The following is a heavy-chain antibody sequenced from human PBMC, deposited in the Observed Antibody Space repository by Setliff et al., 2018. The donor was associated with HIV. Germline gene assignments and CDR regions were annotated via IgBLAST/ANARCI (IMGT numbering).Heavy chain of an antibody. CDR1: GYSISRNYY. D-gene: IGHD3-3*01. CDR3: ARSEGIAWFDP. Sequence: SETLSLTCSVSGYSISRNYYWGWIRQSPGKGLEWIASMHGSGNTHYNPSLQSRITISVDTSKNQFSLKLSSVTAADTAVYYCARSEGIAWFDPWGQGTLVTVSS. J-gene: IGHJ5*02. V-gene: IGHV4-38-2*02. CDR2: MHGSGNT.